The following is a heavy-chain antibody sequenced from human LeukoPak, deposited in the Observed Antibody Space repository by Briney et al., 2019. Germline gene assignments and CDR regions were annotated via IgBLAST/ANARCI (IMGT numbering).Heavy chain of an antibody. CDR2: MSNTGNTK. D-gene: IGHD3-3*01. Sequence: GGSLRLSCAASGFIFSNYLIHWVRQTPDKGLECVAVMSNTGNTKYYANSVRGRFTVSRDNSKNTVYLQMNSLRVEDTAVYYCVRDPILGFPDYFDSWGQGTLVTVSS. CDR1: GFIFSNYL. J-gene: IGHJ4*02. V-gene: IGHV3-30-3*01. CDR3: VRDPILGFPDYFDS.